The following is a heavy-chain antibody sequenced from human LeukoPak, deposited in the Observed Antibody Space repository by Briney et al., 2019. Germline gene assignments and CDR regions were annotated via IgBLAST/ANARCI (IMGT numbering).Heavy chain of an antibody. CDR3: ARGHIAVAGSYGAGPSDY. J-gene: IGHJ4*02. CDR2: LYSGGTT. D-gene: IGHD6-19*01. CDR1: GFTFSSSY. Sequence: GGSLRLSCAASGFTFSSSYMSWVRQAPGKGLEWVSVLYSGGTTYYADSVKGRFTISRDNSKNTLYLQMNSLRAEDTAVYYCARGHIAVAGSYGAGPSDYWGQGTLVTVSS. V-gene: IGHV3-53*01.